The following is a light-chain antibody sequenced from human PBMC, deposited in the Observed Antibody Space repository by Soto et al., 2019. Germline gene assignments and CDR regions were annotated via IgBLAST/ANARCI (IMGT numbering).Light chain of an antibody. Sequence: DIQMTQSPSTLSASVGDRVTITCRASKNINTWVAWYQQKPGKAPKLLIYDASSLESGVPSRVSGSGSGTEFTLTISSLQPDDFATYYCQQYNSYSSITFGQGTRLEIK. J-gene: IGKJ5*01. CDR2: DAS. CDR1: KNINTW. CDR3: QQYNSYSSIT. V-gene: IGKV1-5*01.